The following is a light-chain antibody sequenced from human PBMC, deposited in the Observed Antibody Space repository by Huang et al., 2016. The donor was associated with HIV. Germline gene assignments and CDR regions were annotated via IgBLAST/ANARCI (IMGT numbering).Light chain of an antibody. CDR1: QSVGNS. V-gene: IGKV1-39*01. J-gene: IGKJ1*01. Sequence: DIQMTQSPSSLSASVGDRFTITCRTSQSVGNSLNWYQQKPGKAPELLIYASSLQAWVSSRFSGSGSGTDFTLISSSLQPEDFATYYCQQSYISPWTFGQGTKVDLK. CDR2: AS. CDR3: QQSYISPWT.